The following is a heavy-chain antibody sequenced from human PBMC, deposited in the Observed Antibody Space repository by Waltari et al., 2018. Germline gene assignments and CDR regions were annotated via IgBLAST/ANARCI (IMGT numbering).Heavy chain of an antibody. V-gene: IGHV4-4*02. J-gene: IGHJ6*02. CDR2: IYHSGST. CDR3: ARRGAETDWSGYYTSYGMDV. CDR1: GGSISSSNW. D-gene: IGHD3-3*01. Sequence: QVQLQESGPGLVKPSGTLSLTCAVSGGSISSSNWVSWVRQPPGKGLEWIGEIYHSGSTNYNPSLKSRVTISVDKSKNQFSLKLSSVTAADTAVYYCARRGAETDWSGYYTSYGMDVWGQGTTVTVSS.